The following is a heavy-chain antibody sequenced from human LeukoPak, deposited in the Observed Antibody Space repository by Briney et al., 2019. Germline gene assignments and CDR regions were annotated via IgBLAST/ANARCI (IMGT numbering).Heavy chain of an antibody. V-gene: IGHV4-30-4*01. D-gene: IGHD2-15*01. J-gene: IGHJ5*02. CDR3: ASPQWSPQPRWFAP. CDR1: GGSISSGDYY. CDR2: IYYSGST. Sequence: TSETLSLTCTVSGGSISSGDYYWSWIRQPPGKGLEWIGYIYYSGSTYYNPSLKSRVTISVDTSKNQFSLKLSSVTAADTAVYYCASPQWSPQPRWFAPGGQGPLVPVSS.